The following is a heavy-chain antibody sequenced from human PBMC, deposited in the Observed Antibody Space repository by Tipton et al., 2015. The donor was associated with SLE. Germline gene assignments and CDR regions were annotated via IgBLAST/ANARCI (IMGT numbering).Heavy chain of an antibody. Sequence: SLRLSCAASGFTFSSYGMHWVRQAPAKGLEWVAVIWYAARTHSPSASVKGRFTISRDNSKNTLYLQMNSLRAEDTAVYYCARDHSSGWLDYWGQGTLVTVSS. V-gene: IGHV3-33*01. D-gene: IGHD6-19*01. CDR2: IWYAARTH. CDR1: GFTFSSYG. J-gene: IGHJ4*02. CDR3: ARDHSSGWLDY.